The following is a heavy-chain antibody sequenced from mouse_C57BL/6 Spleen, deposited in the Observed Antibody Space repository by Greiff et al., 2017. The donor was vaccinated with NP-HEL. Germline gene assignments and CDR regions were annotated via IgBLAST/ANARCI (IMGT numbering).Heavy chain of an antibody. J-gene: IGHJ4*01. CDR1: GYTFTSYW. Sequence: QVQLQQPGAELVKPGASVKMSCKASGYTFTSYWITWVKQRPGQGLEWIGDIYPGSGSTNYNEKFKSKATLTVDTSSSTAYMQLSSLTSEDSAVXYCARSSYGSSYRAMDYWGQGTSVTVSS. D-gene: IGHD1-1*01. CDR2: IYPGSGST. V-gene: IGHV1-55*01. CDR3: ARSSYGSSYRAMDY.